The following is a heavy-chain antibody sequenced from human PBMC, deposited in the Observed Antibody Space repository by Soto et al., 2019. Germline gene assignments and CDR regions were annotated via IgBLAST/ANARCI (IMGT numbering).Heavy chain of an antibody. Sequence: EVQLLESGGGLVQPGGSLRLSCAASGFTFSSYAMSWVRQAPGKGLEWVSGISGSGGSAYYADSVKGRFTISRDNSKNTLYLQMSSLRVDDTAVYYCAKAEDDYGDQDHFDFWGQGTLVNVSS. CDR3: AKAEDDYGDQDHFDF. D-gene: IGHD4-17*01. CDR1: GFTFSSYA. CDR2: ISGSGGSA. V-gene: IGHV3-23*01. J-gene: IGHJ4*02.